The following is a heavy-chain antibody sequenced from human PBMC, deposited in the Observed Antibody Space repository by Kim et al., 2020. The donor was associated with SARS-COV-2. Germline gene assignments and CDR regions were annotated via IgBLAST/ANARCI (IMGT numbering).Heavy chain of an antibody. J-gene: IGHJ4*02. CDR1: GYTFTSYG. D-gene: IGHD3-10*01. CDR2: ISAYNGNT. V-gene: IGHV1-18*01. CDR3: ARDLLMVRGVIIAYNRLGY. Sequence: ASVKVSCKASGYTFTSYGISWVRQAPGQGLEWMGWISAYNGNTNYAQKLQGRVTMTTDTSTSTAYMELRSLRSDDTAVYYCARDLLMVRGVIIAYNRLGYWGQGTLVTVSS.